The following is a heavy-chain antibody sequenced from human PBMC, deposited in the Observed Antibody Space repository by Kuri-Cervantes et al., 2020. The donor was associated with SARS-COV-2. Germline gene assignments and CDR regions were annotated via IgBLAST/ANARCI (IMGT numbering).Heavy chain of an antibody. D-gene: IGHD3-22*01. Sequence: GESLSLSCAASGFTFSSYGMHWVRQAPGQGLEWVAVISYDGSNKYYADSVKGRFTISRDNSKNTLYPQMNSLRAEDTAVYYCAKDYYDSGNIFQHWGQGTLVTVSS. V-gene: IGHV3-30*18. CDR1: GFTFSSYG. CDR3: AKDYYDSGNIFQH. J-gene: IGHJ1*01. CDR2: ISYDGSNK.